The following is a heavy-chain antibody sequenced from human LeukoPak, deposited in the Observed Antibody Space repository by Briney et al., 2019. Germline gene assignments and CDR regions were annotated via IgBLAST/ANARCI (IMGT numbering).Heavy chain of an antibody. D-gene: IGHD2/OR15-2a*01. Sequence: HPGGSLRLSCVASGFTFSSYWMHWVRQDPRKGLVWVSRINGDGRNINYADSVRGRFTISRDNAKNTLYLQMNTLRVEDTAVYYCLTIVETTFDAFDIWGQGTMVTVSS. V-gene: IGHV3-74*01. CDR1: GFTFSSYW. CDR3: LTIVETTFDAFDI. J-gene: IGHJ3*02. CDR2: INGDGRNI.